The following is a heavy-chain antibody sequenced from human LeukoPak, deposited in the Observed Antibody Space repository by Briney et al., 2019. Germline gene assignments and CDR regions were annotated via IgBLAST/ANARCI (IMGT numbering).Heavy chain of an antibody. V-gene: IGHV4-61*02. CDR2: IYTSGST. CDR3: ARHEAGVVVAATRRFDP. J-gene: IGHJ5*02. CDR1: GGSISSGPYY. D-gene: IGHD2-15*01. Sequence: SETLSLTCTVSGGSISSGPYYWSWIRQPAGKGLEWIGRIYTSGSTNYNPSLKSRVTISLDTSKNQFSLKLSSVTAADTAVYYCARHEAGVVVAATRRFDPWGQGTLVTVSS.